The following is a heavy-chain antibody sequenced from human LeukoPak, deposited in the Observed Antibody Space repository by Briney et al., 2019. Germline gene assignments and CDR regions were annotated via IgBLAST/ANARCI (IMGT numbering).Heavy chain of an antibody. CDR1: GFTFSNNA. D-gene: IGHD5-12*01. CDR3: ARTPGYSYYSGMDV. J-gene: IGHJ6*02. V-gene: IGHV3-30*04. Sequence: PGRSLRLSCAASGFTFSNNAMHWVRQAPGKGLEWVAVISYDGSNKYYADSVKGRFTISRDNSKNTLYLQMDRLRAEDTAVYYCARTPGYSYYSGMDVWGQGTAVTVSS. CDR2: ISYDGSNK.